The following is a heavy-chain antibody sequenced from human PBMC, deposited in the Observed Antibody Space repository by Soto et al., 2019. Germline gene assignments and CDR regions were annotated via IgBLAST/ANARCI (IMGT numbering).Heavy chain of an antibody. CDR1: GFSLSNARMG. CDR3: ARAYYYDSSGYYYGDY. CDR2: IFSNDEK. V-gene: IGHV2-26*01. D-gene: IGHD3-22*01. J-gene: IGHJ4*02. Sequence: SGPTLVNPTETLTLTCTVSGFSLSNARMGVSWIRQPPGKALEWLAHIFSNDEKSYSTSLKSRLTISKDTSKSQVVLTMTNMDPVDTATYYCARAYYYDSSGYYYGDYWGQGTLVTVSS.